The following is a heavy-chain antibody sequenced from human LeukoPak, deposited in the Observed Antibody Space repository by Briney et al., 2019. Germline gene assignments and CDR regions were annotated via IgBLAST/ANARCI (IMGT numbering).Heavy chain of an antibody. V-gene: IGHV1-8*01. CDR1: GYSFTRYD. Sequence: ASVKVSCKASGYSFTRYDINWVRQATGQGPEWMGWMNPNSGKTGYAQKFQGRVTMTWDTSISTAYMDLSSLRSEDTAVYYCARSPTGAFDIWGQGTMVTVSS. CDR2: MNPNSGKT. J-gene: IGHJ3*02. D-gene: IGHD7-27*01. CDR3: ARSPTGAFDI.